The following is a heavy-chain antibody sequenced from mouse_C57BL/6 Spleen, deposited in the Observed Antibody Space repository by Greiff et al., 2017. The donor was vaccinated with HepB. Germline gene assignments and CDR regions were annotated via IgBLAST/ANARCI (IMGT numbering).Heavy chain of an antibody. Sequence: EVQLVESGAGLVKPGGSLKLSCAASGFTFSDYGMHWVRQAPEKGLEWVAYISSGSSTIYYADTVKGRFTISRDNAKNTLFLQMTSLRSEDTAVYYCARRGVSDYGFDYWGQGTTLTVSS. CDR2: ISSGSSTI. D-gene: IGHD2-4*01. J-gene: IGHJ2*01. CDR3: ARRGVSDYGFDY. V-gene: IGHV5-17*01. CDR1: GFTFSDYG.